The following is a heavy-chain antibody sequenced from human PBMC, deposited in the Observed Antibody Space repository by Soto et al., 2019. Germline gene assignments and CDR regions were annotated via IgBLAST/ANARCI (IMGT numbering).Heavy chain of an antibody. J-gene: IGHJ5*02. V-gene: IGHV4-30-2*01. CDR2: IYHSGST. D-gene: IGHD3-22*01. CDR3: ARELGFGSSGYYNWFDP. Sequence: PSETLSLTCAVSGGSISSGGYSWSWIRQPPGKGLEWIGYIYHSGSTYYNPSLKSRVTISVDRSKNQFSLKLSSVTAADTAVYYCARELGFGSSGYYNWFDPWGQGTLVTSPQ. CDR1: GGSISSGGYS.